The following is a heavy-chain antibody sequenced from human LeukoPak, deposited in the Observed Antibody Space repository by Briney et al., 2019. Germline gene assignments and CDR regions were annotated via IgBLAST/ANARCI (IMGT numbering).Heavy chain of an antibody. CDR1: GYTFTSYG. CDR3: ARDETYDSSGYYGG. J-gene: IGHJ4*02. V-gene: IGHV1-18*01. Sequence: GASVKVSCKASGYTFTSYGISWVRQAPGQGLEWMGWISAYNGNTNYAQKLQGRVTMTTDTSTSTAYMELRSLRSDDTAVYYCARDETYDSSGYYGGWGQGTLVTVSS. D-gene: IGHD3-22*01. CDR2: ISAYNGNT.